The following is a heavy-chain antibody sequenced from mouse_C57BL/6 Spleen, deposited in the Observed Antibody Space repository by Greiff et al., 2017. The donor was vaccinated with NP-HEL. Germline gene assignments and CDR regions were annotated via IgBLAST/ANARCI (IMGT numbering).Heavy chain of an antibody. CDR1: GYTFTSYW. J-gene: IGHJ2*01. CDR3: AREGDYDALDY. Sequence: QVQLKQPGAELVKPGASVKMSCKASGYTFTSYWITWVKQRPGQGLEWIGDIYPGSGSTNYNEKFKSKATLTVDTSSSTAYMQLSSLTSEDSAVYYCAREGDYDALDYWGQGTTLTVSS. CDR2: IYPGSGST. D-gene: IGHD2-4*01. V-gene: IGHV1-55*01.